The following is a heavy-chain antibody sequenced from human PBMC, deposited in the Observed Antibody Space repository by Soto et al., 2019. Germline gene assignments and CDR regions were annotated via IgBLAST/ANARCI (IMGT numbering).Heavy chain of an antibody. J-gene: IGHJ4*02. CDR1: GFTFSDEW. D-gene: IGHD1-1*01. Sequence: EVQLVESGGGLVRSGGSLRLSCATSGFTFSDEWMHWVRQVPGKGLVWVSRINKDGSYKNYADFVEGRFTISRDDAKSELYLHMDRLRAEDTAVYYCARGGLEPFDYLGQGALVTVSS. CDR2: INKDGSYK. CDR3: ARGGLEPFDY. V-gene: IGHV3-74*01.